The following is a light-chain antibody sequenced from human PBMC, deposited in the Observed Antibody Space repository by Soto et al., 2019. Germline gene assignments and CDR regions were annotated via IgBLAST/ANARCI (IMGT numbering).Light chain of an antibody. CDR1: QSISSY. CDR3: QQSYSTPVT. J-gene: IGKJ5*01. Sequence: DIQMTQSPSTLSGSVGDRFTITCRAIQSISSYLNWYQQKPGKAPKLLIYAASSLQSGVPSRFSGSGSGTDFTLTISSLQPEDFATYYCQQSYSTPVTFGQGTRLEIK. CDR2: AAS. V-gene: IGKV1-39*01.